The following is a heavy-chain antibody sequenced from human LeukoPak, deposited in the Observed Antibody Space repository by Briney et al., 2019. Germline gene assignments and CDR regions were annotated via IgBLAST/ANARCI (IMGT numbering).Heavy chain of an antibody. Sequence: GGSLRLSCAASGFTFSRFVRHCVRQAPGEGVEWGALISYEVGNKYYAYSVKGGVTISRDNSKNTLYLQMNSLREESTEMYLFVSLGSSSSSARYWGQGTLVT. CDR1: GFTFSRFV. CDR2: ISYEVGNK. CDR3: VSLGSSSSSARY. J-gene: IGHJ4*02. V-gene: IGHV3-30*04. D-gene: IGHD2-2*01.